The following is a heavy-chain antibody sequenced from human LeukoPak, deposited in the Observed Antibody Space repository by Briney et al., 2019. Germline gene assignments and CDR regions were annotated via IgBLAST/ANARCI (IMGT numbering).Heavy chain of an antibody. CDR1: GYTFTSYY. CDR2: INPSGGST. J-gene: IGHJ4*02. CDR3: ARDHSHYYFDY. D-gene: IGHD2-21*01. V-gene: IGHV1-46*01. Sequence: ASVKVSCKASGYTFTSYYMHWVRQAPGQGLEWMGIINPSGGSTSYAQKFQGRVTMTRDMSTSTVYMERSSLRAEDTAVYYCARDHSHYYFDYWGQGPLVTVSS.